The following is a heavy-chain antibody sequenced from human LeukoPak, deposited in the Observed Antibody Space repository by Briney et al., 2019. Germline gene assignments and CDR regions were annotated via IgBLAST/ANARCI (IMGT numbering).Heavy chain of an antibody. CDR3: VRPYGGSYYFDN. V-gene: IGHV3-33*01. Sequence: PGRSLRLSCAASGFTFSTYGMHWVRQPPGKGLEWAAVVWYDGINKYYADSVKGRFTISRDNPNNTLYLQMNSLRAEDTAVYYCVRPYGGSYYFDNWGQGTLVTVSS. D-gene: IGHD4-23*01. CDR2: VWYDGINK. J-gene: IGHJ4*02. CDR1: GFTFSTYG.